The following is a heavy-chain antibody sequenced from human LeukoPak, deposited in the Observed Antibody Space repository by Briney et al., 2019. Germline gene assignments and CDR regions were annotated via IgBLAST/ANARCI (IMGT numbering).Heavy chain of an antibody. CDR2: IIPIFGTA. J-gene: IGHJ3*02. CDR3: ARGAPDPPNCSSTSCYMGINAFDI. CDR1: GGTSSSYA. Sequence: ASVKVSCKASGGTSSSYAISWVRQAPGQGLEWMGGIIPIFGTANYAQKFQGRVTITADESTSTAYMELSSLRSEDTAVYYCARGAPDPPNCSSTSCYMGINAFDIWGQGTMVTVSS. V-gene: IGHV1-69*01. D-gene: IGHD2-2*02.